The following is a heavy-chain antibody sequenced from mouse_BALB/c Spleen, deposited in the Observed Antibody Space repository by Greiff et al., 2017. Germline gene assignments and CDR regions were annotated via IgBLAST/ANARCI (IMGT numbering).Heavy chain of an antibody. CDR1: GFTFSSYT. Sequence: EVNVVESGGGLVKPGGSLKLSCAASGFTFSSYTMSWVRQTPEKRLEWVATISSGGSYTYYPDSVKGRFTISRDNAKNTLYLQMSSLKSEDTAMYYCTRGCGDYWGQGTTLTVSS. CDR3: TRGCGDY. V-gene: IGHV5-6-4*01. CDR2: ISSGGSYT. J-gene: IGHJ2*01.